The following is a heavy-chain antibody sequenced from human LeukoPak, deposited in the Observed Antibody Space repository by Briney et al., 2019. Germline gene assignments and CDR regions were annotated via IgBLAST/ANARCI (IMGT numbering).Heavy chain of an antibody. CDR1: GFTFSSYS. V-gene: IGHV3-21*01. D-gene: IGHD2-2*01. CDR2: ISSSSSYI. CDR3: ARDPIVVVPAASFDP. J-gene: IGHJ5*02. Sequence: PGGSLRLSCAASGFTFSSYSMNWVRQAPGKGLEWVSSISSSSSYIYYADSVKGRFTISRDDAKNSLYLQMNSLRAEDTAVYYCARDPIVVVPAASFDPWGQGTLVTVSS.